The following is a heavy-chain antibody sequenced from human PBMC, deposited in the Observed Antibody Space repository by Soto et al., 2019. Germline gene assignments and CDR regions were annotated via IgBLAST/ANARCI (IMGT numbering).Heavy chain of an antibody. D-gene: IGHD2-15*01. CDR3: ARACSGGSCYDY. J-gene: IGHJ4*02. CDR2: ISSSSSYI. CDR1: GFTFSSYR. V-gene: IGHV3-21*01. Sequence: EVQLVESGGGLVKPGGSLRLSCAASGFTFSSYRMNWVRQAPGKGLEWVSSISSSSSYIYYADSVKGRFTISRDNAKNSLYLQMNSLRAEDTAVYYCARACSGGSCYDYWGQGTLVTVSS.